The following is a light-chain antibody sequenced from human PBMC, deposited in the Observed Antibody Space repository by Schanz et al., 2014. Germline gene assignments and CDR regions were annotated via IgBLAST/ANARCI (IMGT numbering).Light chain of an antibody. J-gene: IGLJ3*02. V-gene: IGLV2-14*02. Sequence: QSALTQPASVSGSPGQSITISCTGTTNDVGGFNLVSWYQHHPGKAPKLLIYEGSKRPSGLSNRFSGSRSANTASLTISGLQAEDEADYYCSSYTSSSTRVFGGGTKLTVL. CDR2: EGS. CDR1: TNDVGGFNL. CDR3: SSYTSSSTRV.